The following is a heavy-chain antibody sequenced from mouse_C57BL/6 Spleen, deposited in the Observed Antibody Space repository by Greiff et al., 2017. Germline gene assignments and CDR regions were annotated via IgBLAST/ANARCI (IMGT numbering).Heavy chain of an antibody. CDR3: ARSWAY. CDR1: GYAFTNYL. Sequence: VQLQESGAELVRPGTSVKVSCKASGYAFTNYLIEWVKQRPGQGLEWIGVINPGSGGTNYNEKFKGKATLTADKSSSTAYMQLSSLTSEDSAVYFCARSWAYGGQGTLVTVSA. V-gene: IGHV1-54*01. J-gene: IGHJ3*01. CDR2: INPGSGGT.